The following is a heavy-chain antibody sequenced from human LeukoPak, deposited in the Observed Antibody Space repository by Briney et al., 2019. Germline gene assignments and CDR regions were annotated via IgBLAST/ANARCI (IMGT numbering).Heavy chain of an antibody. D-gene: IGHD1-26*01. CDR2: IGTRSNPI. V-gene: IGHV3-11*01. Sequence: GGSLRLSCAASGFSFSDFYTSWIRQAPGMGVEWISYIGTRSNPIYYADSVKGRFTISRDDAKNSLYLQMNSLRDEDTAVYFCAREARGSGRDFDYWGQGILVTVSS. CDR1: GFSFSDFY. J-gene: IGHJ4*02. CDR3: AREARGSGRDFDY.